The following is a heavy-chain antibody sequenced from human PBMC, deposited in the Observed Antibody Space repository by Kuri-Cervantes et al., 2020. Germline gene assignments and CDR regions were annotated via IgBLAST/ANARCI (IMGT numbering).Heavy chain of an antibody. CDR1: GGSISNYY. V-gene: IGHV4-59*01. J-gene: IGHJ6*02. CDR3: ARAYYYYGMDV. CDR2: IFHTGST. Sequence: GSLRLSCTVSGGSISNYYWSWIRQSPGKGLEWIGYIFHTGSTNYNPSLKSRVTISVDTSKNQFSLKLSSVTAADTAVYYRARAYYYYGMDVWGQGTTVTVSS.